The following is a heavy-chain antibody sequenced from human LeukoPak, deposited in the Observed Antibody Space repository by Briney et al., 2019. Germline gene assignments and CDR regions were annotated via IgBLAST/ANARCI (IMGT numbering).Heavy chain of an antibody. CDR2: IKQDGSEK. CDR1: GFTFSSYW. Sequence: GGSLRLSCAASGFTFSSYWMSWVRQAPGKGLEWVANIKQDGSEKYYVDSVKGRFTISRDNAKNSLYLQMNSLRAEDTAVYYCARDRSGSGCSGGSCYSIDYWGQGTLVTVSS. J-gene: IGHJ4*02. CDR3: ARDRSGSGCSGGSCYSIDY. V-gene: IGHV3-7*01. D-gene: IGHD2-15*01.